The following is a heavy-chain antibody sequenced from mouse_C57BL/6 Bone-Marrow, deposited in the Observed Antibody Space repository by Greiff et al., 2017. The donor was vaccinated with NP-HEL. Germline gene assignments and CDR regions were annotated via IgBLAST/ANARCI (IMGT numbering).Heavy chain of an antibody. CDR2: INPSNGGT. Sequence: QVQLQQPGTELVKPGASVKLSCKASGYTFTSYWMHWVKQRPGPGLEWIGNINPSNGGTNYNEKFKSKATLTVDKSSSTAYMQLSSLTSEDSAVYYCARSAQATKYYFDYWGQGTTLTVSS. CDR1: GYTFTSYW. CDR3: ARSAQATKYYFDY. D-gene: IGHD3-2*02. J-gene: IGHJ2*01. V-gene: IGHV1-53*01.